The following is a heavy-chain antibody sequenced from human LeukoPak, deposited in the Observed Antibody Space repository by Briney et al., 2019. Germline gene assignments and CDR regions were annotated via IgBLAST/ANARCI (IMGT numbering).Heavy chain of an antibody. D-gene: IGHD4-17*01. J-gene: IGHJ4*02. V-gene: IGHV4-34*01. CDR2: INHSGST. Sequence: PSETLSLTCTVSGGSISSYYWSWIRQPPGKGLEWIGEINHSGSTNYNPSLKSRVTISVDTSKNQFSLKLSSVTAADTAVYYCARGSVTTSYFDYWGQGTLVTVSS. CDR3: ARGSVTTSYFDY. CDR1: GGSISSYY.